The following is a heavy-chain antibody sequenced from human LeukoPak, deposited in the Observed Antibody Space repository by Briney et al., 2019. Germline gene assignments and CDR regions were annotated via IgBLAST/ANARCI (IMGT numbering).Heavy chain of an antibody. CDR1: GFTFSSYW. CDR3: ARDIEGDSSCWLFDP. V-gene: IGHV3-21*01. D-gene: IGHD6-19*01. Sequence: GGSLRLSCAASGFTFSSYWKSWVRQAPGKGLEWVSYISGRSIDIYNADPLKGRVTTSRDNTKNSLYLQMNNRRAESTAVYYCARDIEGDSSCWLFDPWGQGTLVTVSS. CDR2: ISGRSIDI. J-gene: IGHJ5*02.